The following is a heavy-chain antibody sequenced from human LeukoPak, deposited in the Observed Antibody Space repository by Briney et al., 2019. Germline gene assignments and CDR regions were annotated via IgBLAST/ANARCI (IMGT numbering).Heavy chain of an antibody. V-gene: IGHV1-18*01. Sequence: ASVKVSCKASGYTFTSYGISWVRQAPGQGLEWMGWISAYNGNTNYAQKLQGRVTMTRDTSTSTVYMELSSLRSEDTAVYYCARMSDSSGYYKNFDYWGQGTLVTVSS. J-gene: IGHJ4*02. CDR1: GYTFTSYG. D-gene: IGHD3-22*01. CDR2: ISAYNGNT. CDR3: ARMSDSSGYYKNFDY.